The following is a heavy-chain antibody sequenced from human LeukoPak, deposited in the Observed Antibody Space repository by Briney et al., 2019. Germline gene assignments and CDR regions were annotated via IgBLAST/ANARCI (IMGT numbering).Heavy chain of an antibody. J-gene: IGHJ5*02. CDR1: GFSFSSYS. Sequence: PGGSLRLSCAASGFSFSSYSMNWARQSPGKGLEWDSYISSSSSTISYADSVKGRFTISRDNAKNSLYLQMNSLRAEDTAVYYCARDRVPRYFDLPDLYNWFDPWGQGTLVTVSS. D-gene: IGHD3-9*01. CDR3: ARDRVPRYFDLPDLYNWFDP. CDR2: ISSSSSTI. V-gene: IGHV3-48*01.